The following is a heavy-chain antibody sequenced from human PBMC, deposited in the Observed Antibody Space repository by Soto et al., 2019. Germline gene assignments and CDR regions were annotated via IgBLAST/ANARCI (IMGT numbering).Heavy chain of an antibody. D-gene: IGHD3-16*02. CDR3: ARRATLSYHGMDV. CDR1: GFTFTSYE. Sequence: QVQLVESGGGVVQPGRSLRLSCEASGFTFTSYEMHWVRQAPGKGLEWVAIISYDGDNKYYADSVKGRFIMSRDNFKNPLVLEIDSLRVGDTAVYYCARRATLSYHGMDVWGQGTTVTVSS. J-gene: IGHJ6*02. CDR2: ISYDGDNK. V-gene: IGHV3-30-3*01.